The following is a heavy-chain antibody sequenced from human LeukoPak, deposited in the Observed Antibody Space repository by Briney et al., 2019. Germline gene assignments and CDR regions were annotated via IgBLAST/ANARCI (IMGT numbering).Heavy chain of an antibody. CDR1: GGSVSSVSHY. D-gene: IGHD3-22*01. Sequence: PSETLSLTCSVSGGSVSSVSHYWSWLRQPPGKGLEWIGYIYYSGSTNYNPFLKSRVTISVDTSKNQFSLKLSSVTAADTAVYYCARMYHYDNSFDYWGQGALVPVSS. CDR2: IYYSGST. V-gene: IGHV4-61*01. CDR3: ARMYHYDNSFDY. J-gene: IGHJ4*02.